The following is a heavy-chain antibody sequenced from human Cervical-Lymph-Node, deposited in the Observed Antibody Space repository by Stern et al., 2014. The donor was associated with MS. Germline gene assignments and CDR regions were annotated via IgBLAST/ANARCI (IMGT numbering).Heavy chain of an antibody. D-gene: IGHD1-1*01. CDR1: GYRFTNKW. V-gene: IGHV5-51*03. Sequence: EVQLVQSGAEVRKPGESLRISCEVSGYRFTNKWIGWVRQVPGKGLGWMGIIYPGDSETRYSPSFQGQVTILVDKSNSITYLQWSSLKASDTAIYYCARRGHGYMGIDYWGQGTLVTVSS. J-gene: IGHJ4*02. CDR2: IYPGDSET. CDR3: ARRGHGYMGIDY.